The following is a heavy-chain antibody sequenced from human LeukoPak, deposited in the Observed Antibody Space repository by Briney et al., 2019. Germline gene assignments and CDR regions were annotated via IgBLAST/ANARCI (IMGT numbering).Heavy chain of an antibody. V-gene: IGHV3-9*01. CDR2: ISWNSGSI. CDR1: GFTFDDYA. CDR3: AKDSALYSSSFAYFDY. Sequence: GGSLRLSCAASGFTFDDYAMHWVRHAPGKGLEWVSGISWNSGSIGYADSVKGRFTISRDNAKNPLYLQMNSLRAEDTALYYCAKDSALYSSSFAYFDYWGQGTLVTVSS. J-gene: IGHJ4*02. D-gene: IGHD6-13*01.